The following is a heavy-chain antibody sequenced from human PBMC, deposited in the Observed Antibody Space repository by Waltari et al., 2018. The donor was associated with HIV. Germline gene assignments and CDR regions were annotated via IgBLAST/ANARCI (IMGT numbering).Heavy chain of an antibody. D-gene: IGHD2-15*01. Sequence: QVQLQQWGAGLLKPSETLSLTCAVYGGSFSGSYWSWIRPPPGQGLEWIGEINHSGSTNYNPSLKSRVTISVDTSKNQFSLKLSSVTAADTAVYYCAREGCSGGRLPGYYYGMDVWGQGTTVTVSS. J-gene: IGHJ6*02. CDR2: INHSGST. CDR1: GGSFSGSY. V-gene: IGHV4-34*01. CDR3: AREGCSGGRLPGYYYGMDV.